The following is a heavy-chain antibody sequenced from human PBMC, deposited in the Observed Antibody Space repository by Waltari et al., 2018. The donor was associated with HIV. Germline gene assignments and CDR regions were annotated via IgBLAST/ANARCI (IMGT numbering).Heavy chain of an antibody. CDR1: NFSVSGKH. CDR2: IYPDDST. D-gene: IGHD3-3*01. CDR3: ATGVGYYGP. V-gene: IGHV3-53*01. J-gene: IGHJ5*02. Sequence: AESGGRLIQPGVSLGLSCTASNFSVSGKHVTWIRQAPGGSLEWVAVIYPDDSTHYADSVSGRFTIARAKSRTTVLLLMNGLFVDDTATYFCATGVGYYGPWGQGTRVTVSS.